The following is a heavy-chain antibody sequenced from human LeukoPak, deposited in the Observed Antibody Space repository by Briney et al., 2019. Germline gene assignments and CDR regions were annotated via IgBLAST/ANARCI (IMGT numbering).Heavy chain of an antibody. CDR3: AREHRSSKYFDS. CDR1: GGSISSGTSY. Sequence: SETLSLTCTVSGGSISSGTSYWGWIRQPPGKGLEWIGSGLYTGNTYSNPSLRSRVTISVDTSKNEFSLKMNSVTAADTAVYYCAREHRSSKYFDSWGQGALMIVSS. V-gene: IGHV4-39*02. D-gene: IGHD6-6*01. CDR2: GLYTGNT. J-gene: IGHJ4*02.